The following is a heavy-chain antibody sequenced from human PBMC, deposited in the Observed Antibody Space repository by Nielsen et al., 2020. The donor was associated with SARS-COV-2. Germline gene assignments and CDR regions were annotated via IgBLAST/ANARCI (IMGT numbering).Heavy chain of an antibody. Sequence: GESLKISCSASGFTFSSYAMHWVRQAPGKGLEYVSAISSNGGSTYYADSVKGRFTISRDNSKNTLYLQMSSLRAEDTAVYYCVKQTAVYDYVWGSYRAGAFDIWGQGTMVTVSS. J-gene: IGHJ3*02. CDR1: GFTFSSYA. CDR3: VKQTAVYDYVWGSYRAGAFDI. CDR2: ISSNGGST. V-gene: IGHV3-64D*08. D-gene: IGHD3-16*01.